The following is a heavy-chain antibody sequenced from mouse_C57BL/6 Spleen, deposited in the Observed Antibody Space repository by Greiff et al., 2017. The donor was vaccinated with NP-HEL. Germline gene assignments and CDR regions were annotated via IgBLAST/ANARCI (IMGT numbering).Heavy chain of an antibody. CDR3: ARTAGDY. Sequence: QVQLKQPGAELVRPGTSVKLSCKASGYTFTSYWMHWVKQRPGQGLEWIGVIDPSDSYTNYNQKFKGKATLTVDTSSSTAYMQLGSLTSEDSAVYYCARTAGDYWGQGTTLTVSS. J-gene: IGHJ2*01. D-gene: IGHD3-1*01. CDR1: GYTFTSYW. V-gene: IGHV1-59*01. CDR2: IDPSDSYT.